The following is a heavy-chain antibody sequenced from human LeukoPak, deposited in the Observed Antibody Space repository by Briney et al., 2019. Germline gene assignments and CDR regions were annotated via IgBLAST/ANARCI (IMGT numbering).Heavy chain of an antibody. CDR2: ISYDGSNE. Sequence: GGSLRLSCAASGFTFSSYAMSWVRQAPGKGLEWVAIISYDGSNEYYADSVKGRFTISRDNSKNTLYLQMNSLRAEDTAVYYCARLMVRGVISRQYYFDYWGQGTLVTVSS. CDR3: ARLMVRGVISRQYYFDY. V-gene: IGHV3-30*04. D-gene: IGHD3-10*01. J-gene: IGHJ4*02. CDR1: GFTFSSYA.